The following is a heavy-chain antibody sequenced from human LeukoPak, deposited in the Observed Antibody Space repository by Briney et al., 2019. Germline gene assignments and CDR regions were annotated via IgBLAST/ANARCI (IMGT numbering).Heavy chain of an antibody. V-gene: IGHV3-23*01. Sequence: GGSLRLSCAASVFTFSSYAMSRVRQGPGKGLEWVSTISGSGSYTYYADSVKGRFTISRDNSKNTLYLQMNSLRAEDMAVYHCAKENSAYRYLDYWGQGTLVTVSS. CDR1: VFTFSSYA. J-gene: IGHJ4*02. D-gene: IGHD3-16*01. CDR3: AKENSAYRYLDY. CDR2: ISGSGSYT.